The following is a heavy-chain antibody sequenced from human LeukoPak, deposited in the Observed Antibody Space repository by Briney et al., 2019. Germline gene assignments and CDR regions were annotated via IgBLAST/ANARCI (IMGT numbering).Heavy chain of an antibody. J-gene: IGHJ4*02. D-gene: IGHD6-25*01. CDR3: ARRKQRLGRSTFDY. V-gene: IGHV4-59*01. CDR2: IYYSGST. Sequence: SETLSLTCTVSGGSISSYYWSWIRQPPGKGLEWIGYIYYSGSTNYNPSLKSRVTISVDTSKNQFSLKLSSVTAADTAVYYCARRKQRLGRSTFDYWGQGTLVTVSS. CDR1: GGSISSYY.